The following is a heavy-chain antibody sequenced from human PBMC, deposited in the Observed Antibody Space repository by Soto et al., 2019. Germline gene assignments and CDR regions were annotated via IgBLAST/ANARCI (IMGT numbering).Heavy chain of an antibody. Sequence: QVQLQESGPGLVKPSETLSLTCTVSGDSIRNVYWSWIRQPPGKGLEWIGFIYHSGNAKYNPSLKSRVTMSVDSSKNQISLSLNSVTAADSAVYFYARAHAPTLPFDSWGQGTLVTVSS. J-gene: IGHJ4*02. CDR3: ARAHAPTLPFDS. CDR2: IYHSGNA. D-gene: IGHD2-2*01. V-gene: IGHV4-59*13. CDR1: GDSIRNVY.